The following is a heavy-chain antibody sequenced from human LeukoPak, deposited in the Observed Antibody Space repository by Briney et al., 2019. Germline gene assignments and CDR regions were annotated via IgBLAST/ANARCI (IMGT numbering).Heavy chain of an antibody. D-gene: IGHD1-20*01. CDR2: IYSGGLT. CDR1: GFTVSSHY. CDR3: ARGLSQNNWNDGY. J-gene: IGHJ4*02. V-gene: IGHV3-53*01. Sequence: PGGSLRLSCGASGFTVSSHYMTQVRQAPGKGLEWVSVIYSGGLTYYADSVKGRFTVSRDNSKNTLYLQMNSLRAEDTAVYYCARGLSQNNWNDGYWGQGTLVTVSS.